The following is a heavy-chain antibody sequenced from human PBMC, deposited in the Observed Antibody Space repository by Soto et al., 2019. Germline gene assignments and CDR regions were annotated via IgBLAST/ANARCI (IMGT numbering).Heavy chain of an antibody. D-gene: IGHD4-17*01. CDR1: GFTFSSYA. J-gene: IGHJ2*01. CDR2: ISGSGGST. Sequence: EVQLLESGGGLVQPGGSLRLSCAASGFTFSSYAMSWVRQAPGKGLEWVSAISGSGGSTYYADSVKGRFTISRDNSKNTLYLQMNSLRAEDTAVYYCARFDDGDYEDHWYFDLWGRGTLVTVSS. CDR3: ARFDDGDYEDHWYFDL. V-gene: IGHV3-23*01.